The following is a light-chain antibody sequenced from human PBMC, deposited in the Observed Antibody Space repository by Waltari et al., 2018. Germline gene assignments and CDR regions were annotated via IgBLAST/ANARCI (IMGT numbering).Light chain of an antibody. Sequence: EVVLTQSPGTLSLSPGERATLSCRASQRLIKRYVAWYQQKPGQAHTLLIYGASNRAAGIPDRFSASGSETDFTLTISRLEPEDLGVYYCQQYGSSVMYTFGQGTKLEI. CDR3: QQYGSSVMYT. CDR1: QRLIKRY. J-gene: IGKJ2*01. CDR2: GAS. V-gene: IGKV3-20*01.